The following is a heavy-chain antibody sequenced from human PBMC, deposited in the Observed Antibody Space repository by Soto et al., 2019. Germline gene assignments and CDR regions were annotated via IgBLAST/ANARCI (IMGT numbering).Heavy chain of an antibody. V-gene: IGHV4-30-4*01. J-gene: IGHJ6*02. CDR1: GGSISSGDYY. CDR3: ARHSTKYYEGSGIRRYGMDV. CDR2: IYYCGST. Sequence: PSETLSLTCTVSGGSISSGDYYWSWLRQPPGKGLEWLGYIYYCGSTYYNPSLKSRVTISVYTSKNQFWLKHSSVTAAATAVYYCARHSTKYYEGSGIRRYGMDVWGQWTTVTVS. D-gene: IGHD3-10*01.